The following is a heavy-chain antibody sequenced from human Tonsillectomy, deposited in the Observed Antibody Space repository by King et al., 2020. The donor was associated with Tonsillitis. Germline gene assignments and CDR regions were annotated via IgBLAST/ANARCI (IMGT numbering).Heavy chain of an antibody. Sequence: QVQLVESGGGLVKPGGSLRLSCAASGFTFSDYYMNWIRQAPGKGLEWVSYISSSSSYTNYADSVKGRFTISRDNAKNSLYLQMNSLRAEDTAVYYCARDLGVVPARAFDYWGQGTLVTVSS. CDR1: GFTFSDYY. CDR2: ISSSSSYT. J-gene: IGHJ4*02. D-gene: IGHD2-2*01. V-gene: IGHV3-11*06. CDR3: ARDLGVVPARAFDY.